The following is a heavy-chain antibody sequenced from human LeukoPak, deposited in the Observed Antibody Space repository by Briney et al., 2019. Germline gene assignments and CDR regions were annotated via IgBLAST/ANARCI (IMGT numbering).Heavy chain of an antibody. V-gene: IGHV4-34*01. D-gene: IGHD1-26*01. Sequence: SETLSLTCAVYGVSFSGYYWSRIRQPPGKGLEWIGEINHSGSTNYNPSLKSRVTISVDTSKNQFSLKLSSVTAADTAVYYCARFEADIVGATNDDDYWGQGTLVTVSS. J-gene: IGHJ4*02. CDR3: ARFEADIVGATNDDDY. CDR2: INHSGST. CDR1: GVSFSGYY.